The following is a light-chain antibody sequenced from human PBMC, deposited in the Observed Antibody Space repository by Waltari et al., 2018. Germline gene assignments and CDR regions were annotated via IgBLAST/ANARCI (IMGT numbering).Light chain of an antibody. V-gene: IGLV2-14*01. J-gene: IGLJ1*01. CDR1: SSDVGGYNY. Sequence: QSALTQPASVSGSPGQSITISCTGTSSDVGGYNYVSWYQQHPGKAPRLMIYGVSNQRSGVPNRFSRSKAGNTASLTISGLQAEDEADYYCSSYTSSSLGVFGTGTKVTV. CDR3: SSYTSSSLGV. CDR2: GVS.